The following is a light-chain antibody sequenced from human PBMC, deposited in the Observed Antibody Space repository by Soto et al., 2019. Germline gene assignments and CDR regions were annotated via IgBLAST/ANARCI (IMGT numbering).Light chain of an antibody. Sequence: DIQMTQSPSSVSASVGDRVTITCRASQTISTWLAWYQQKPGKAPDLLIYGASRLKRGVPSRFSGSGSGTDFTLTISSLQPEDVATFYCHQASSFLYTFGQGTKLEIK. CDR3: HQASSFLYT. J-gene: IGKJ2*01. CDR1: QTISTW. V-gene: IGKV1-12*01. CDR2: GAS.